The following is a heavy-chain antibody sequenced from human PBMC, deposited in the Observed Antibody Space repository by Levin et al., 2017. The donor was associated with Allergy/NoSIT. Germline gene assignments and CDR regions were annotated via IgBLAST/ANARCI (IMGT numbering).Heavy chain of an antibody. CDR1: GYTFTGYY. CDR2: INPNSGGT. J-gene: IGHJ4*02. CDR3: ARGYPSHIAVAGTGVDY. D-gene: IGHD6-19*01. Sequence: GGSLRLSCKASGYTFTGYYMHWVRQAPGQGLEWMGWINPNSGGTNYAQKFQGRVTMTRDTSISTAYMELSRLRSDDTAVYYCARGYPSHIAVAGTGVDYWGQGTLVTVSS. V-gene: IGHV1-2*02.